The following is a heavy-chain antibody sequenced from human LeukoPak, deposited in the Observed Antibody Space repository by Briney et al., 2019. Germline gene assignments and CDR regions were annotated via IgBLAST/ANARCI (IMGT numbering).Heavy chain of an antibody. V-gene: IGHV4-59*01. CDR2: IYYSGIT. CDR3: ARGGNHYYYYMDV. CDR1: GGSINPYY. D-gene: IGHD4-23*01. Sequence: SENLSLTCTVSGGSINPYYWSWIRQSPGKGLEWIGYIYYSGITDYNPSLKSRVTMSIDTSKKQFSLKLTSVTAADTAVYLCARGGNHYYYYMDVWGKGTRVTVSS. J-gene: IGHJ6*03.